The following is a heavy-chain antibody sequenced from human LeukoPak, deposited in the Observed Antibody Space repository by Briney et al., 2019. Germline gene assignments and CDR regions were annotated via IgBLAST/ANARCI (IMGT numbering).Heavy chain of an antibody. CDR2: IKSNTDRGTT. V-gene: IGHV3-15*01. CDR1: GFTLSNAW. J-gene: IGHJ4*02. D-gene: IGHD1-26*01. Sequence: GSLRLSCAASGFTLSNAWMSWVRQAPGKGLEWVGRIKSNTDRGTTDYAAPVKGRFTISRDDSKNTLHLQMNSLKTEDTALYYCTTDLSGSYNDYWGQHTLPTVSS. CDR3: TTDLSGSYNDY.